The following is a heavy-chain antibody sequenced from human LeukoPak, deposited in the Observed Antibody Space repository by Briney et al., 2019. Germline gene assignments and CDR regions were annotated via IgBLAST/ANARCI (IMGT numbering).Heavy chain of an antibody. Sequence: GGSLRLSCAASGFTISSYWMSWVRQAPGKGLEWVANIKQDGSEKYYVDFVKGRFTISRDNAKNSLYLQMNSLRAEDTAVYYCARSGGEYYDFWSGYYTDYWGQGTLVTVSS. J-gene: IGHJ4*02. CDR2: IKQDGSEK. CDR3: ARSGGEYYDFWSGYYTDY. CDR1: GFTISSYW. V-gene: IGHV3-7*01. D-gene: IGHD3-3*01.